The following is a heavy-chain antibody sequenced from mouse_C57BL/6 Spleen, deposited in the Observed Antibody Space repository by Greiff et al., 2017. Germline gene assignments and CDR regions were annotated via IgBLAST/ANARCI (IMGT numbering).Heavy chain of an antibody. D-gene: IGHD2-5*01. CDR1: GYAFTNYL. CDR3: ARSGYYSNYRYYAMDY. Sequence: VQLQQSGAELVRPGTSVKVSCKASGYAFTNYLIEWVKQRPGQGLEWIGVINPGSGGTSYNQKFKGKATLTVDKSSSTAYMELRSLTSEDSAVYYCARSGYYSNYRYYAMDYWGQGTSVTVSS. CDR2: INPGSGGT. J-gene: IGHJ4*01. V-gene: IGHV1-54*01.